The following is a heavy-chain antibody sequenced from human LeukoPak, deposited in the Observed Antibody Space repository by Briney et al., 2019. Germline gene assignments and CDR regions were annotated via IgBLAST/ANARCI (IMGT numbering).Heavy chain of an antibody. J-gene: IGHJ5*02. CDR1: GFTFSSYA. V-gene: IGHV3-23*01. Sequence: GGSLRLSCAASGFTFSSYAMSWVRQAPGEGLEEVLALSGSGGSTYYADSVEGRFTIPRDNSKNTLYLQMNSLRAEDTAVYDCASTTVTTIFVPWGQGTLVTVSS. D-gene: IGHD4-11*01. CDR3: ASTTVTTIFVP. CDR2: LSGSGGST.